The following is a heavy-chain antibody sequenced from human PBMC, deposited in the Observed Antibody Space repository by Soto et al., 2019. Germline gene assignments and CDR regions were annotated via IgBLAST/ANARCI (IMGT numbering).Heavy chain of an antibody. V-gene: IGHV3-23*01. J-gene: IGHJ4*02. Sequence: EVQLLESGGGLVQPGGSLRLSCAASGFTFSSYAMSWVRQAPGKGLEWVSAISGSGGSTYYADSVKGRFTISRDNSKNTLYLQMNRLRAEDTAVYYCAKDHAGRMYSSGYTRWGQGTLVTVSS. CDR3: AKDHAGRMYSSGYTR. CDR1: GFTFSSYA. CDR2: ISGSGGST. D-gene: IGHD3-22*01.